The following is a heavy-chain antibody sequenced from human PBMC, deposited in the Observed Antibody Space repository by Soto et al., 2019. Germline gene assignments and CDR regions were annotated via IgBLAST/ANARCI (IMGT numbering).Heavy chain of an antibody. CDR2: IKQDGSEK. J-gene: IGHJ4*02. D-gene: IGHD1-7*01. Sequence: EVQLVESGGGLVQPGGSLRLSCAASGFTFSSYWMSWVRQAPGKGLEWVANIKQDGSEKYYVDSVKGRFTISRDNAKNSLYLQMNSVRAEDAAVYYCARAGKVELPIDYWGQGTLVTVSS. V-gene: IGHV3-7*01. CDR1: GFTFSSYW. CDR3: ARAGKVELPIDY.